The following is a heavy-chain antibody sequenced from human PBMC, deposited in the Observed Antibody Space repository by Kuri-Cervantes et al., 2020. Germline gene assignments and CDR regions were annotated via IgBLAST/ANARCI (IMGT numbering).Heavy chain of an antibody. J-gene: IGHJ3*01. CDR3: ARGQNRAVAGAARQDEFTL. V-gene: IGHV3-33*01. CDR2: TWYDGSNK. CDR1: GVTFSSYG. D-gene: IGHD6-19*01. Sequence: GESLKISCAASGVTFSSYGMHWVRQAPGKGLEWVAVTWYDGSNKYYADSVKGRFAISRDNSKNTLYLQMNSLSLEDTAFYYCARGQNRAVAGAARQDEFTLWGQGTMVTVSS.